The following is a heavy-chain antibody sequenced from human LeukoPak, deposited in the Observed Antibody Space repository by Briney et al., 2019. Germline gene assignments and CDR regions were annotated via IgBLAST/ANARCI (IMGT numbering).Heavy chain of an antibody. D-gene: IGHD3-10*01. CDR1: GFTFSSFW. V-gene: IGHV3-74*01. CDR3: ARGGSITNDQLDSVAFDI. CDR2: INSVGSST. J-gene: IGHJ3*02. Sequence: PGGSLRLSCAASGFTFSSFWMHWVRQAPGKGLVWVSRINSVGSSTSYADSVKGRFTISRDNAKNTLYLQMNSLRAEDTAVYYCARGGSITNDQLDSVAFDIWGQGTMVTVSS.